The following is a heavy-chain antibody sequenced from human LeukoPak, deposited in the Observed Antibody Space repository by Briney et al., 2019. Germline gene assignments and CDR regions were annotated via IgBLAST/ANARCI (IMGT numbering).Heavy chain of an antibody. CDR3: AKAAVTTWPYFFDY. V-gene: IGHV3-23*01. D-gene: IGHD4-17*01. J-gene: IGHJ4*02. CDR2: ISGSGDST. Sequence: GGSLRLSCAASGFTFSTYVMSWVRQAPGKGLEWVSAISGSGDSTYYDDSVKGRFIISRDNSGNTLNLQMSNLRAEDTAVYYCAKAAVTTWPYFFDYWGQGSLVTVSS. CDR1: GFTFSTYV.